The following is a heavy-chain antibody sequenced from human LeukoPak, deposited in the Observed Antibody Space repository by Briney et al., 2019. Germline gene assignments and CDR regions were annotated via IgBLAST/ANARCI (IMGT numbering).Heavy chain of an antibody. Sequence: GRSLRLSCAASGFXFSSYGMHWVRQAPGKGLEWVAVIWYDGSNKYYADSVKGRFTISRDNSKNTLYLQMNSLRAEDTAVYYCAREGRDSYDSSGYYEAYNWFDPWGQGTLVTVSS. CDR2: IWYDGSNK. J-gene: IGHJ5*02. CDR1: GFXFSSYG. D-gene: IGHD3-22*01. V-gene: IGHV3-33*01. CDR3: AREGRDSYDSSGYYEAYNWFDP.